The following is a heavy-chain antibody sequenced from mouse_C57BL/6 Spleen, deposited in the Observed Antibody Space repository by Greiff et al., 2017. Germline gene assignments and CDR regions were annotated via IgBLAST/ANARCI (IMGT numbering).Heavy chain of an antibody. CDR1: GYTFTSYW. CDR2: IDPSDSET. J-gene: IGHJ1*03. V-gene: IGHV1-52*01. CDR3: ARAHSYYYGSSYGYCDV. D-gene: IGHD1-1*01. Sequence: QVQLQQPGAELVRPGSSVKLSCKASGYTFTSYWMHWVKQRPIQGLEWIGNIDPSDSETHYNQKFKDKATLTVDKSSSTAYMQLSSLTSEDSAVYYCARAHSYYYGSSYGYCDVWGTGTTVTVSS.